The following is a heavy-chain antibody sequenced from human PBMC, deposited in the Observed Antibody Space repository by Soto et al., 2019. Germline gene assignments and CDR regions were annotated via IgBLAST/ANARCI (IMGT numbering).Heavy chain of an antibody. CDR3: ARLITYGDYPYYFDY. V-gene: IGHV4-59*08. D-gene: IGHD4-17*01. J-gene: IGHJ4*02. CDR2: IYYSGST. Sequence: SETLSLTCTVSGGSISSYYWSWIRQPPGKGLEWIGYIYYSGSTNYNPSLKSRVTISVDTSKNQFSLKLSSVTAADTAVYYCARLITYGDYPYYFDYWGQGTLVTVSS. CDR1: GGSISSYY.